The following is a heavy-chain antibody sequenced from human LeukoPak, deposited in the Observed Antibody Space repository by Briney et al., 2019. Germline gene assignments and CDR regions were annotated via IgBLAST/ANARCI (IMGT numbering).Heavy chain of an antibody. J-gene: IGHJ5*02. CDR2: ISSSGSTI. CDR3: ARAGIAAAVAWFDP. CDR1: GFTFSDYY. V-gene: IGHV3-11*01. D-gene: IGHD6-13*01. Sequence: PGGSLRLSCAASGFTFSDYYMSWIRQAPGKGLEWVSYISSSGSTIYYADSVKGRFTISRDNAKNSLYLQMNSLRAEDTAVYYCARAGIAAAVAWFDPWGQGTLVTVSS.